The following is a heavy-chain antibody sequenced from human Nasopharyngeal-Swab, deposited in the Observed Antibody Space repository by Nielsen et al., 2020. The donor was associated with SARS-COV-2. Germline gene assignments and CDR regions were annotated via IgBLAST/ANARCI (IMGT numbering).Heavy chain of an antibody. J-gene: IGHJ6*02. V-gene: IGHV4-59*12. CDR3: ARGDFWSGYPPVYYGMDV. CDR2: IYYSGST. CDR1: GGSISSYY. D-gene: IGHD3-3*01. Sequence: SETLSLTCTVSGGSISSYYWSWIRQPPGKGLEWIGYIYYSGSTKYNPSLKSRVTISVDKSKNQFSLKLSSVTAADTAVYYCARGDFWSGYPPVYYGMDVWGQGTTVTVSS.